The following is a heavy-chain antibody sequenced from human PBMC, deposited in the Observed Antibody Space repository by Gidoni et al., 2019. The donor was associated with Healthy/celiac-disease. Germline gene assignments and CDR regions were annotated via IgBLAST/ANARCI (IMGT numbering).Heavy chain of an antibody. CDR3: AKDPRGGGSTTLFDY. D-gene: IGHD2-15*01. CDR2: ISGSGGST. Sequence: EVQLLESGGGLVQPGGSLRLSCSASGFTFSSYAMSWVRQAPGKGLEWVSAISGSGGSTYYADSVKGRFTISRDNSKNTLYLQMNSLRAEDTAVYYCAKDPRGGGSTTLFDYWGQGTLVTVSS. CDR1: GFTFSSYA. V-gene: IGHV3-23*01. J-gene: IGHJ4*02.